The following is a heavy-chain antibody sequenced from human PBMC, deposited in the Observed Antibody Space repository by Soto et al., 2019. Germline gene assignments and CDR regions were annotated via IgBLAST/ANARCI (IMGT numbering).Heavy chain of an antibody. J-gene: IGHJ5*02. Sequence: SETLSLTCAVYGGSFSGYYWSWIRQPPGKGLEWIGEINHSGSTNYNPSLKSRVTISVDTSKNQFSLKLSSVTAADTAVYYCARASAFGSRASPGHGFSPWARRTSVPVSA. CDR1: GGSFSGYY. D-gene: IGHD3-10*01. CDR2: INHSGST. V-gene: IGHV4-34*01. CDR3: ARASAFGSRASPGHGFSP.